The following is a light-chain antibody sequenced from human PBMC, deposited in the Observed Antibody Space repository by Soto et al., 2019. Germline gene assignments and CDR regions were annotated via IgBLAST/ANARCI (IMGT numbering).Light chain of an antibody. CDR1: SSDVGGYNY. J-gene: IGLJ2*01. CDR3: SSYTSSSTLVV. CDR2: EVS. Sequence: QSALTQPASVSGSPGQSITISCTGTSSDVGGYNYVSWYQQHPGKAPKVMIYEVSNRPSGVSNRFSGSKSGNTASLTISGLQAEDEADYYCSSYTSSSTLVVFGGGPKLTVL. V-gene: IGLV2-14*01.